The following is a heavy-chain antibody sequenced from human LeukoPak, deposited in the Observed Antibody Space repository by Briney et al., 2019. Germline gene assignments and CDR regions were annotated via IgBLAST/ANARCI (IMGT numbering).Heavy chain of an antibody. CDR3: ATGDFTEGGDAFDI. D-gene: IGHD2/OR15-2a*01. Sequence: ASVKVSCKVSGYTLTELSMHWVRQAPGKGLEWMGGFDPEDGETIYAQKFQGRVTMTEDTSTDTAYMELSSLRSEDTAVYYCATGDFTEGGDAFDIWGQGTMVTVSS. V-gene: IGHV1-24*01. CDR2: FDPEDGET. CDR1: GYTLTELS. J-gene: IGHJ3*02.